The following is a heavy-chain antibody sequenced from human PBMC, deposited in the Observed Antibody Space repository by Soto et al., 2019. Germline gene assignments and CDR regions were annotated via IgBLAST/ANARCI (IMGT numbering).Heavy chain of an antibody. V-gene: IGHV6-1*01. CDR1: GDSVSRTSAA. CDR3: ARDRVVPAARHNWFDP. CDR2: TYYRSKWYN. D-gene: IGHD2-2*01. J-gene: IGHJ5*02. Sequence: QTLSLTGARSGDSVSRTSAAWNQIRQSPSRGLEWLGRTYYRSKWYNDYAVSVKSRITINPDTSKNQFSLQLNSVTPEDTAVYYCARDRVVPAARHNWFDPWGQGTLVTVSS.